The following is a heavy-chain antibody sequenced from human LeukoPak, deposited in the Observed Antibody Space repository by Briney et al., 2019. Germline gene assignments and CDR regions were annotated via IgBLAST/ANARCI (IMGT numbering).Heavy chain of an antibody. CDR3: ARSGGGYFDY. CDR1: GFTFSSYW. CDR2: INSDGSTT. V-gene: IGHV3-74*01. Sequence: GGSLRLSCAASGFTFSSYWMHWVRQAPGKGLVWVSRINSDGSTTNYADSVKGRFTISRDNTKNTLYLQMNSLRAEDTAVYYCARSGGGYFDYWGQGTLVTVSS. J-gene: IGHJ4*02. D-gene: IGHD3-16*01.